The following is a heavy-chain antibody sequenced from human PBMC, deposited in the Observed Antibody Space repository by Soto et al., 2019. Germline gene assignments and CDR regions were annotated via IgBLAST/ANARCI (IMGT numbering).Heavy chain of an antibody. CDR3: AKGPQAGYYDSGTCYSSVP. V-gene: IGHV4-34*01. Sequence: PSETLSLTCAVYGGFFHGYYWSLIRQPPGKGLEWIGEINHRRSSNYNPTFESRVSISVDTSQKQMSLQLSSVSAADTAVYYCAKGPQAGYYDSGTCYSSVPWGQGTLVT. CDR1: GGFFHGYY. D-gene: IGHD3-10*01. J-gene: IGHJ5*02. CDR2: INHRRSS.